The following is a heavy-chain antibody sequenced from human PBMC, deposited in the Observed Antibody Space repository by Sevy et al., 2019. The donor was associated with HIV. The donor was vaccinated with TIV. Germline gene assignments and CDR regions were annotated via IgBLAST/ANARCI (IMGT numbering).Heavy chain of an antibody. CDR3: ARMGDYFDTSGYYPLKY. J-gene: IGHJ4*02. Sequence: ASVKVSCKASGYTFTGYYVHWLRQAPGQGLEWMGWINPKTGGTYFAKKFQDRVTMTTGTSNTTAYLELSGLRFDDTAVYYCARMGDYFDTSGYYPLKYWGQGTLVTVSS. CDR1: GYTFTGYY. V-gene: IGHV1-2*02. CDR2: INPKTGGT. D-gene: IGHD3-22*01.